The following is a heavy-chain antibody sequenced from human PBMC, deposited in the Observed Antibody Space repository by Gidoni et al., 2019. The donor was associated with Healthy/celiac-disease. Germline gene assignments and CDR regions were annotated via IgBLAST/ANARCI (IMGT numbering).Heavy chain of an antibody. D-gene: IGHD3-22*01. CDR3: ARDPTWYYYDSSGYLSS. V-gene: IGHV3-21*01. CDR2: ISSSSSYI. Sequence: EVQLVESGGGLVKHGGSLRLSCAASGFPFSSHSMNWVRQAPGKGLEWVSSISSSSSYIYYADSVKGRFTISRDNAKNSLYLQMNSLRAEDTAVYYCARDPTWYYYDSSGYLSSWGQGTLVTVSS. J-gene: IGHJ5*02. CDR1: GFPFSSHS.